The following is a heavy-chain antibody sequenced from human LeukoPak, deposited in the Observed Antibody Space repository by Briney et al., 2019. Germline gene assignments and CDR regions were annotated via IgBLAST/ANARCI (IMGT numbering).Heavy chain of an antibody. D-gene: IGHD3-9*01. CDR1: GGSITGYY. J-gene: IGHJ4*02. V-gene: IGHV4-34*01. Sequence: SETLSLTCAVYGGSITGYYWSWIRQTPGRGLKWVGEIHYTGATSYNPSLKSRATISTDTSKNQFSLRLSSVTAADTAVYYCARGNILTGYCFDFWGQGALVTVSS. CDR3: ARGNILTGYCFDF. CDR2: IHYTGAT.